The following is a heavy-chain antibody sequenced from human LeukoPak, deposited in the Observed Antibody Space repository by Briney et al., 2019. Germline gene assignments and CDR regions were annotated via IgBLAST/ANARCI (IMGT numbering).Heavy chain of an antibody. CDR3: ARDWGKVLRYWFDY. V-gene: IGHV3-30*04. Sequence: GGSLRLSCSASGFSLSSYAMHWVRQAPGKGLEWVAVISYDGSNKYYADSVKGRFTISRDNSKNTLYLHMDSLTDEDTAVYYCARDWGKVLRYWFDYWGQGTLVTVSS. CDR2: ISYDGSNK. CDR1: GFSLSSYA. J-gene: IGHJ4*02. D-gene: IGHD3-16*01.